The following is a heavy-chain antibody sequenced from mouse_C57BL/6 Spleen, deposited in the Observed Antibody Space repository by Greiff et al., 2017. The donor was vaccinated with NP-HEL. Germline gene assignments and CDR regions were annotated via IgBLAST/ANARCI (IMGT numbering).Heavy chain of an antibody. CDR1: GYTFTDYN. CDR3: ASERWGDFDY. CDR2: INPNNGGT. J-gene: IGHJ2*01. D-gene: IGHD2-3*01. Sequence: EVQLQQSGPELVKPGASVKMSCKASGYTFTDYNMHWVKQSHGKSLEWIGYINPNNGGTSYNQKFKGKATLTVNKSSSTAYMELRSLTSEDSAVYYCASERWGDFDYWGQGTTLTVSS. V-gene: IGHV1-22*01.